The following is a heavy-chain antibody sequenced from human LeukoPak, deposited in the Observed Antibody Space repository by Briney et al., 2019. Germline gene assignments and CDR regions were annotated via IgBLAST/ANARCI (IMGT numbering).Heavy chain of an antibody. CDR1: GFTFSSYS. D-gene: IGHD3-10*01. J-gene: IGHJ4*02. CDR2: ISSSSSYI. Sequence: GGSLGLSCAASGFTFSSYSMNWVRQAPGKGLEWVSSISSSSSYIYYADSVKGRFTISRDNAKNSLYLQMNSLRAKDTAVYYCARAFYGSGSPVVGYWGQGTLVTVSS. CDR3: ARAFYGSGSPVVGY. V-gene: IGHV3-21*01.